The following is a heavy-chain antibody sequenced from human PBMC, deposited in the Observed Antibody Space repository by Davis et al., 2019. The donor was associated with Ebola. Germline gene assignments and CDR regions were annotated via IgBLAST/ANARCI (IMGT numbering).Heavy chain of an antibody. CDR2: IYYSGSP. Sequence: MPSETLSLTCAVSGGSISSYYWSWIRQPPGKGLEWFGYIYYSGSPNYNPSLKSRVTISVDTSKNQFSLKLSSVTAADTAVYYCARDGEGNWNYGKGYYYGMDVWGQGTTVTVSS. CDR1: GGSISSYY. J-gene: IGHJ6*02. V-gene: IGHV4-59*01. CDR3: ARDGEGNWNYGKGYYYGMDV. D-gene: IGHD1-7*01.